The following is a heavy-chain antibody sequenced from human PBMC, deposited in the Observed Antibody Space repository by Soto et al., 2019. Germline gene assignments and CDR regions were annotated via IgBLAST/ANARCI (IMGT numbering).Heavy chain of an antibody. D-gene: IGHD5-12*01. CDR3: AREKWLRPGGGGTEPLDI. V-gene: IGHV1-46*03. CDR2: INPNGGST. Sequence: QVQLVQSGAEVKKPGASVKISCEASGYSFTSQYVHWVRQAPGQGLEWMGIINPNGGSTTYAQKFQGRVTMTRDTSTSTVYMELSSLTSEDTAVYYGAREKWLRPGGGGTEPLDIWGQGTMVTVAS. J-gene: IGHJ3*02. CDR1: GYSFTSQY.